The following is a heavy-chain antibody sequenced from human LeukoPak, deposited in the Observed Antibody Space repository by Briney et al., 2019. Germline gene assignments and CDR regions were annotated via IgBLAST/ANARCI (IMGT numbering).Heavy chain of an antibody. D-gene: IGHD3-16*01. Sequence: PGGSLRLSCTAAGFTFGAYATSCARHARGEWRGWVGFIRSKAHGRTTEYAASVKGRFTISRDDSKSIAYLQMNSLKTEDTAVYCCTRTYDYAHRAFDIWGQGTMVTVCS. V-gene: IGHV3-49*04. CDR2: IRSKAHGRTT. CDR1: GFTFGAYA. J-gene: IGHJ3*02. CDR3: TRTYDYAHRAFDI.